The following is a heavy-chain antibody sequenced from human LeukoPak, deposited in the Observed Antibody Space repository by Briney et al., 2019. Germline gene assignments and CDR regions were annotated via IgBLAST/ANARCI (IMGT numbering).Heavy chain of an antibody. CDR1: GYTFTSYD. D-gene: IGHD1/OR15-1a*01. V-gene: IGHV1-46*01. Sequence: GASVKVSCKASGYTFTSYDINWVRQAPGQGLEWMGIINPSGGSTSYAQKFQGRVTMTRDTSTSTVYMELSSLRFEDTAVYYCARSFISNNDYYDMDVWGQGTTVTVSS. J-gene: IGHJ6*02. CDR2: INPSGGST. CDR3: ARSFISNNDYYDMDV.